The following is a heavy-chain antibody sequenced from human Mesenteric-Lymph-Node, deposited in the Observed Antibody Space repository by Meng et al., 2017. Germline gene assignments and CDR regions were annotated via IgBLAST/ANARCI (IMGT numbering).Heavy chain of an antibody. V-gene: IGHV3-13*01. Sequence: GGSLRLSCAASGFTFSSYDMHWVRQATGKGLEWVSGIGTAGDTHYPGSVKGRFTISRDNAKNSLYLQMNSLRAEDTAVYYCARDGDTMIVVGDYWGQGTLVTVSS. CDR2: IGTAGDT. CDR3: ARDGDTMIVVGDY. J-gene: IGHJ4*02. D-gene: IGHD3-22*01. CDR1: GFTFSSYD.